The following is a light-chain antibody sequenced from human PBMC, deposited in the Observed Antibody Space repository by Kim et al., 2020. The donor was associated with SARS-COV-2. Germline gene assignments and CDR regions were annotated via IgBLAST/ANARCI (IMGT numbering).Light chain of an antibody. CDR2: GVS. CDR3: VSYTSSITWV. CDR1: STDVGGFSY. V-gene: IGLV2-14*03. J-gene: IGLJ3*02. Sequence: GTSSTISCTGTSTDVGGFSYVSWFQQHPGKAPKLMIYGVSKRPSGVSNRLSGSKSGNTASLTISGLRAEDEADYYCVSYTSSITWVFGGGTKLTVL.